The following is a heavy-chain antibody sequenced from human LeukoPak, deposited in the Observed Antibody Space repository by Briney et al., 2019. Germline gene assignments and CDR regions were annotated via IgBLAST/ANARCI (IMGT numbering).Heavy chain of an antibody. CDR2: INTDGTTT. D-gene: IGHD6-13*01. CDR1: RFNFSSYW. J-gene: IGHJ5*01. Sequence: GGSLRLSCVASRFNFSSYWMHWVRQAPGKGLVWVSRINTDGTTTTYADSAKGRFTISRDNSKNTLYLEMNSLRVEDTALYFCARVGHGSSWFDSWGQGTLITVSS. V-gene: IGHV3-74*01. CDR3: ARVGHGSSWFDS.